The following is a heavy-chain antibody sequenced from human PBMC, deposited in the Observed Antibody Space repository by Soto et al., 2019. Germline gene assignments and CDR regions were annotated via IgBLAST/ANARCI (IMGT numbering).Heavy chain of an antibody. V-gene: IGHV3-30*18. CDR3: AKDQGSYGSGSYSPFDY. CDR2: ISYDGSNK. Sequence: GGSMRLSCAASGLTLNSYGMHWVRQAPGKGLEWVAVISYDGSNKYYADSVKGRFTISRDNSKNTLYLQMNSLRAEDTAVYYCAKDQGSYGSGSYSPFDYWGQGTLVTVSS. D-gene: IGHD3-10*01. J-gene: IGHJ4*02. CDR1: GLTLNSYG.